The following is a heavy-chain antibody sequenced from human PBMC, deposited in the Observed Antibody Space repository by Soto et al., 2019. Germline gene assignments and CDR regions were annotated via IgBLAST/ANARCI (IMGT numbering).Heavy chain of an antibody. D-gene: IGHD5-18*01. Sequence: QVQLVQSGAEVKKPGSSVKVSCKASGGTFSSYAISWVRQAPGQGLEWMGGIIPIFGSANYAQKFQGRVTITADESTGTAYMELGSLRSEDTAVYYCARGHTAMVPKAFEYWGQGTLVTVSS. J-gene: IGHJ4*02. CDR3: ARGHTAMVPKAFEY. CDR1: GGTFSSYA. CDR2: IIPIFGSA. V-gene: IGHV1-69*01.